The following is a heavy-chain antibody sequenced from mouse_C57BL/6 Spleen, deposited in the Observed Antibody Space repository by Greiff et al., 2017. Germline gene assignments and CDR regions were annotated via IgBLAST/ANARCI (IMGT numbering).Heavy chain of an antibody. CDR1: GYTFTSYW. V-gene: IGHV1-55*01. J-gene: IGHJ4*01. CDR3: ARGRSNYAMDY. Sequence: QVQLQQSGAELVKPGASVKMSCKASGYTFTSYWITWVMQRPGQGLEWIGDIYPGSGSTNYNAKFKSKATLPVDTSSSTAYMQLSSLTSEDSAGYYCARGRSNYAMDYWGQGTSVTVSS. D-gene: IGHD5-1*01. CDR2: IYPGSGST.